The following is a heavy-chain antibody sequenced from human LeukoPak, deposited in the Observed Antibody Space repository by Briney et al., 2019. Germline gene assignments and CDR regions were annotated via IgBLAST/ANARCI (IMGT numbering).Heavy chain of an antibody. V-gene: IGHV4-34*01. CDR2: IKQSGST. D-gene: IGHD4/OR15-4a*01. Sequence: SETLSLTCAVYGGSFSGYYWSWIRQPPGKGLEWAGEIKQSGSTNYNPSLKSRATIPVDASKNKFSLKLSCVTVAHTAVYYIARVVAMVIKYWGQGTLVTVSS. CDR3: ARVVAMVIKY. J-gene: IGHJ4*02. CDR1: GGSFSGYY.